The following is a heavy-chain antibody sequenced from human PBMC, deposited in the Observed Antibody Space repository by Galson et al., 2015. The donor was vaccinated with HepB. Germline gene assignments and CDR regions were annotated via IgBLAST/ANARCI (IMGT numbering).Heavy chain of an antibody. CDR3: ARDSYDILTGYANGYFRH. CDR2: TYYRTKWYN. V-gene: IGHV6-1*01. Sequence: CAISGDSVSSNSAAWNWIRQSPSRGLEWLGRTYYRTKWYNDYAESVKSRITIKPDTSKHQFSLQLNSVTPEDTAVYYCARDSYDILTGYANGYFRHWGQGTLVSFSS. CDR1: GDSVSSNSAA. D-gene: IGHD3-9*01. J-gene: IGHJ1*01.